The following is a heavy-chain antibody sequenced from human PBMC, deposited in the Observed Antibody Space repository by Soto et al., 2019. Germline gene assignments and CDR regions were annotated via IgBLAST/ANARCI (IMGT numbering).Heavy chain of an antibody. D-gene: IGHD2-2*01. CDR1: GFTFSSYS. CDR3: AREDLHCSSTSCYSPFDY. CDR2: ISSSSSYI. V-gene: IGHV3-21*01. Sequence: GGSLRLSCAASGFTFSSYSMNWVRQAPGKGLEWVSSISSSSSYIYYADSVKGRFTISRDNAKNSLYLQMNSLRAEDTAVYYCAREDLHCSSTSCYSPFDYWGQGTLVTVSS. J-gene: IGHJ4*02.